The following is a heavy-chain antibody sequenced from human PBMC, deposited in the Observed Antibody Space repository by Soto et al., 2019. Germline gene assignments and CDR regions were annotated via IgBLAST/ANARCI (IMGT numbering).Heavy chain of an antibody. CDR1: GYSFTSYW. Sequence: GESLKISCEGSGYSFTSYWIGWVRQMPGKGLEWMGIIYPGDSDTRYSPSFQGQVTISADKSISTAYLQWSSLKASDTAMYYCSRTYYDILPGHSNNWFDPWGQGTLVTVSS. CDR3: SRTYYDILPGHSNNWFDP. CDR2: IYPGDSDT. D-gene: IGHD3-9*01. V-gene: IGHV5-51*01. J-gene: IGHJ5*02.